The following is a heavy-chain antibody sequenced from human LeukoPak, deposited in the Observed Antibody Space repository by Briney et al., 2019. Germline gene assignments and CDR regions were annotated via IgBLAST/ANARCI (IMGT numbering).Heavy chain of an antibody. J-gene: IGHJ4*02. D-gene: IGHD6-6*01. CDR1: GGSISSGGYY. Sequence: SETLSLTCTVSGGSISSGGYYWSWIRQHPGKGLEWIGYIYYNGSTYYNPSLKSRVTISVDTSKNQFSLKLSSVTAADTAVYYCARVIAAHYFDYWGQGTLVTVSS. CDR3: ARVIAAHYFDY. CDR2: IYYNGST. V-gene: IGHV4-31*03.